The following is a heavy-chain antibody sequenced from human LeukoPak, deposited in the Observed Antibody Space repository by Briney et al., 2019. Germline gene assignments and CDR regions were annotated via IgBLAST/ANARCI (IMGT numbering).Heavy chain of an antibody. CDR2: ISGSGGST. Sequence: GGSLRLSCAASGFTFSTYAMSWVRQAPGKGLEWVSGISGSGGSTYYADSVKGRFTVSRDNSKNTLYLQMNSLRAEDTAVYYCANNPGGGDYWGQGTLVTVSS. J-gene: IGHJ4*02. CDR3: ANNPGGGDY. D-gene: IGHD3-16*01. CDR1: GFTFSTYA. V-gene: IGHV3-23*01.